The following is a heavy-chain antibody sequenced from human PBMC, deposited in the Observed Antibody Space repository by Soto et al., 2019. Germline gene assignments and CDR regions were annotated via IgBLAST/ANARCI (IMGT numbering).Heavy chain of an antibody. Sequence: PSETLSLTCAVYGGSFSGYYLSWIRQPPGKGLEWIGEISHSGSTNYNPSLKSRVTISVDTSKNQFSLKLSSVTDADTAVYYCASIVAARPTAYYYYGMDVWGQGTTVTVSS. V-gene: IGHV4-34*01. CDR1: GGSFSGYY. CDR3: ASIVAARPTAYYYYGMDV. D-gene: IGHD6-6*01. J-gene: IGHJ6*02. CDR2: ISHSGST.